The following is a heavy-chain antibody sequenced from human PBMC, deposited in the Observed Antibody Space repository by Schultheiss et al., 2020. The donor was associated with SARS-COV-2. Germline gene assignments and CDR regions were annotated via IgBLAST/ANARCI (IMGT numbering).Heavy chain of an antibody. CDR2: IYHSGST. J-gene: IGHJ4*02. CDR1: SGSISSGGYS. Sequence: SETLSLTCAVSSGSISSGGYSWSWIRQPPGKGLEWIGYIYHSGSTYYNPSLKSRVTISVERSKNQFSLKLTSVTAADTAVYYCARVDSSGPDLFDYWGQGTLVTVSS. CDR3: ARVDSSGPDLFDY. V-gene: IGHV4-30-2*01. D-gene: IGHD3-22*01.